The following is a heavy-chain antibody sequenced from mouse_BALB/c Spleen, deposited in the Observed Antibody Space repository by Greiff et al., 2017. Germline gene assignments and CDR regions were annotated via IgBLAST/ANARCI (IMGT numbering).Heavy chain of an antibody. V-gene: IGHV3-8*02. Sequence: EVQLVESGPGLVKPSQTLSLTCSVTGDSITSGYWNWIRKFPGNKLEYMGYISYSGSTYYNPSLKSRISITRDTSKNQYYLQLNSVTTEDTATYYCARSYDYDFYAMDYWGQGTSVTVSS. J-gene: IGHJ4*01. CDR1: GDSITSGY. CDR3: ARSYDYDFYAMDY. D-gene: IGHD2-4*01. CDR2: ISYSGST.